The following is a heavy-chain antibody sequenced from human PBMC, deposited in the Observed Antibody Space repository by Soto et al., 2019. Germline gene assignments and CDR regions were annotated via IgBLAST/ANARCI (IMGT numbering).Heavy chain of an antibody. J-gene: IGHJ5*02. D-gene: IGHD4-17*01. Sequence: PSETLSLTCTVFRGSVSIGDYLWSWIRQRPGKGLEWIGYIHDSGNTYYNPSLKSRVTISLDTSKNQFSLKVTSMTAADTAVYFCARARGGDSGDYASLFDRWGQGNLVTVSS. CDR3: ARARGGDSGDYASLFDR. CDR2: IHDSGNT. CDR1: RGSVSIGDYL. V-gene: IGHV4-30-4*01.